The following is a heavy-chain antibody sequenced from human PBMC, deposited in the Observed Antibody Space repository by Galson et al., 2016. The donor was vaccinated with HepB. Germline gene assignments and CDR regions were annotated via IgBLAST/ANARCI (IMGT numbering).Heavy chain of an antibody. Sequence: SLRLSCAGSGFNFDNYNMHWIRQAPGKGLEWISYISSGSRTIKYAESVKGRFTISRDNANNSLCLQMNGLRDEETAVYYCARLTTDYQWYFELWGRGSLVTVSS. CDR1: GFNFDNYN. J-gene: IGHJ2*01. V-gene: IGHV3-48*02. CDR3: ARLTTDYQWYFEL. CDR2: ISSGSRTI. D-gene: IGHD4-17*01.